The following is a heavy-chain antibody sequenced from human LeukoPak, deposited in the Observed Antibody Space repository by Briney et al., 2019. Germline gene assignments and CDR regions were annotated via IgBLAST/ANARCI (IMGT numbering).Heavy chain of an antibody. CDR2: IIPILGIA. J-gene: IGHJ4*02. Sequence: SVKVSCKASGGTFSSYAISWVRQAPGQGLEWMGRIIPILGIANYAQKFQGRATITADKSTSTAYMELSSLRSEDTAVYYCARTYPNYDILTGGDYWGQGTLVTVSS. V-gene: IGHV1-69*04. CDR3: ARTYPNYDILTGGDY. CDR1: GGTFSSYA. D-gene: IGHD3-9*01.